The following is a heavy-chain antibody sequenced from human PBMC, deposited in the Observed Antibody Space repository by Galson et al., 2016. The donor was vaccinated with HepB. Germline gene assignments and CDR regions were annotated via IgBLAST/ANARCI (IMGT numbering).Heavy chain of an antibody. CDR1: GFTFSSYW. CDR3: VRGRDCTTTSCYDRPLDY. D-gene: IGHD2-2*01. J-gene: IGHJ4*02. V-gene: IGHV3-74*01. Sequence: SLRLSCAASGFTFSSYWMHWVRQAPGRGLVWVSRINNDGSNRRYADSVKGRFTIFRDNAKNTLYLQMIRLRAEDTAVYYCVRGRDCTTTSCYDRPLDYWGQGALVTVSS. CDR2: INNDGSNR.